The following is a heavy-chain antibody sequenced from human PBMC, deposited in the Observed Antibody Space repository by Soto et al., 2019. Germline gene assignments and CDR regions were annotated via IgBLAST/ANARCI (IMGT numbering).Heavy chain of an antibody. V-gene: IGHV1-69*13. CDR1: GGTFSSYA. CDR3: ARDRFGSGSPKRVDAFDI. J-gene: IGHJ3*02. D-gene: IGHD1-26*01. Sequence: GASVKVSCKASGGTFSSYAISWVRQAPGQGLEWMGGIIPIFGTANYARKFQGRVTITADESTSTAYMELSSLRSEDTAVYYCARDRFGSGSPKRVDAFDIWGQGTMVTVSS. CDR2: IIPIFGTA.